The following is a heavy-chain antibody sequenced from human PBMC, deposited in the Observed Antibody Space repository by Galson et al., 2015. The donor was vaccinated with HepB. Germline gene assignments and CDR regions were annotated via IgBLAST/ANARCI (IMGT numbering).Heavy chain of an antibody. Sequence: SLRLSCAASGFTFSSYAMHWVRQAPGKGLDYVSAISSNGGSTYYADSVKGRFTISRDNSKNTLYLQMGSLRAEDMAVYYCARGGWYYFDYWGQGTLVTVSS. J-gene: IGHJ4*02. D-gene: IGHD6-19*01. CDR3: ARGGWYYFDY. CDR1: GFTFSSYA. CDR2: ISSNGGST. V-gene: IGHV3-64*02.